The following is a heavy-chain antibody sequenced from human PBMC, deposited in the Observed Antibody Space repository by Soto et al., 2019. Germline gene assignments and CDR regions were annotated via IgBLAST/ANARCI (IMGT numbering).Heavy chain of an antibody. CDR3: ARDHYYGSGSYLY. CDR2: IYYSGST. Sequence: ASETLSLTCTVSGGSVSSGSYYWSWIRQPPGKGLEWIGYIYYSGSTNYNPSLKSRVTISVDTSKNQFSLKLSSVTAADTAVYYCARDHYYGSGSYLYWGQGTLVTVSS. CDR1: GGSVSSGSYY. J-gene: IGHJ4*02. V-gene: IGHV4-61*01. D-gene: IGHD3-10*01.